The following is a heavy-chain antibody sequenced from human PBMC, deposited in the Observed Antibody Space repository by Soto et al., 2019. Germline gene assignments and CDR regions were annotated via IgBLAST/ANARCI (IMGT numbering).Heavy chain of an antibody. Sequence: SETLSLTCAVYGVSVNGYYWNWIRQPPGKGLEWIGEINHTGGTHYNPSLKSRVTMSVDTSKNQFSLRLSSETAADTAIYYCATRITVFGLLIPPFDPWGQGTQVTVSS. CDR1: GVSVNGYY. V-gene: IGHV4-34*01. J-gene: IGHJ5*02. D-gene: IGHD3-3*01. CDR2: INHTGGT. CDR3: ATRITVFGLLIPPFDP.